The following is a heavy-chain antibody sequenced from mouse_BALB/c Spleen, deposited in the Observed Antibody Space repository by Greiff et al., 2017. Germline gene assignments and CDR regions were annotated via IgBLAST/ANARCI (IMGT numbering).Heavy chain of an antibody. J-gene: IGHJ2*01. CDR1: GFSLTSYD. Sequence: VQGVESGPGLVAPSQSLSITCTVSGFSLTSYDISWIRQPPGKGLEWLGVIWTGGGTNYNSAFMSRLSISKDNSKSQVFLKMNSLQTDDTAIYYCVRDGNFDYWGQGTTLTVSS. D-gene: IGHD1-1*02. CDR2: IWTGGGT. V-gene: IGHV2-9-2*01. CDR3: VRDGNFDY.